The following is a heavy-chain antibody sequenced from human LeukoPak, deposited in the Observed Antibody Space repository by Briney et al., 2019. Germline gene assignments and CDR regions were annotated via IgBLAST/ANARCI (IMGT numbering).Heavy chain of an antibody. CDR1: GGSISSYY. J-gene: IGHJ4*02. Sequence: SETLSLTCTVSGGSISSYYWSWIRQPAGKGLEWIGRIYTSGSTNYNPSLKSRVTMSVDTSKNQFSLKLSSVTAADTAVYYCARVVRGYSYGSIPYYFDYWGQGTLVTVSS. D-gene: IGHD5-18*01. CDR2: IYTSGST. CDR3: ARVVRGYSYGSIPYYFDY. V-gene: IGHV4-4*07.